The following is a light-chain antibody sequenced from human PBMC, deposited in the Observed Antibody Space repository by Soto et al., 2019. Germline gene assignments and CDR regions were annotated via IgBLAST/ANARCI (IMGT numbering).Light chain of an antibody. Sequence: DILMTQSRSTLSSSVGDTFTVTCRSSQSVSGWLAWYQQKPGEAPKLLIYDASALPRGVPSRFSGSGSGTKFTLTIASLQPDDFATYYCQQYETFSGTFGLGTKVDIK. CDR2: DAS. CDR3: QQYETFSGT. V-gene: IGKV1-5*01. J-gene: IGKJ1*01. CDR1: QSVSGW.